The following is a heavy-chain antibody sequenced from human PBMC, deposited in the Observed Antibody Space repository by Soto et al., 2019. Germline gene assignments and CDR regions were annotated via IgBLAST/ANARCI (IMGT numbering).Heavy chain of an antibody. CDR2: VSSDGSST. D-gene: IGHD4-4*01. J-gene: IGHJ4*01. V-gene: IGHV3-74*01. Sequence: EVQLVESGGGLVQPGESLRLSCAASGFTFSSYWMHWIRQAPGKGLVWVSRVSSDGSSTVYANSVKGRLTISRDNAKNTLYLQMNSLRDEDTAMYYCARGQPNYSAFDSSGHGTLVTVSS. CDR1: GFTFSSYW. CDR3: ARGQPNYSAFDS.